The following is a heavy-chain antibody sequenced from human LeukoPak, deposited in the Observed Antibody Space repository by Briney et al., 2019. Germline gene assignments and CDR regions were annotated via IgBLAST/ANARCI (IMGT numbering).Heavy chain of an antibody. V-gene: IGHV3-74*01. J-gene: IGHJ4*02. CDR1: GFTFSSYW. D-gene: IGHD3-10*01. Sequence: GGSLRLSCAASGFTFSSYWMHWVRQAPGKGLVWVSRINSDGSSTSYADSVKGRFTISRDNAKNTLYLQMNSLRAEDTAVYYCARDFLTVPRGSGSYSSMAYWGQGTLVTVSS. CDR3: ARDFLTVPRGSGSYSSMAY. CDR2: INSDGSST.